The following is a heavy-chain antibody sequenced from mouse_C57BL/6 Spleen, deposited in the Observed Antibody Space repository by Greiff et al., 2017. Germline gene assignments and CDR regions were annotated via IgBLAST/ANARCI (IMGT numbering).Heavy chain of an antibody. D-gene: IGHD2-4*01. V-gene: IGHV1-55*01. J-gene: IGHJ1*03. CDR3: ARSYDYDGYWYFDV. Sequence: QVQLQQPGAELVKPGASVKMSCKASGYTFTSYWITWVKQRPGQGLEWIGDIYPGSGSTNYNEKFKGKATLTVDTSSSTAYMQLSSLTSEDSAVYYCARSYDYDGYWYFDVWGTGTTVTVSS. CDR2: IYPGSGST. CDR1: GYTFTSYW.